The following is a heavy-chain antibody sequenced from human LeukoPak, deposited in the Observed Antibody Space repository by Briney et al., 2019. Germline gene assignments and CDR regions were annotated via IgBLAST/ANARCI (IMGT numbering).Heavy chain of an antibody. V-gene: IGHV4-59*12. J-gene: IGHJ4*02. CDR3: ARESADYVRRSFSDY. CDR1: GGSMKDYY. Sequence: PSETLSLTCAVSGGSMKDYYWSWIRQPPGKGLQWIADINDNGHSGYNPSLESRVTISVDTSKNHFSLRLRSVTAADTAVYYCARESADYVRRSFSDYWGQGILVTVSS. D-gene: IGHD3-16*01. CDR2: INDNGHS.